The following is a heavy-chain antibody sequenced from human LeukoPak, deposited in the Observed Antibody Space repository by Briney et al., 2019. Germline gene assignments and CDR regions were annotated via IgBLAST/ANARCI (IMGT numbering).Heavy chain of an antibody. CDR3: AKSLYGSGSYYNWFDP. CDR2: IYYSGST. D-gene: IGHD3-10*01. CDR1: GGSISSYY. V-gene: IGHV4-59*12. Sequence: SETLSLTCTVSGGSISSYYWSWIRQPPGKGLEWIGYIYYSGSTNYNPSLKSRVSISVDTSKNQFSLKLSSVTAADTAVYYCAKSLYGSGSYYNWFDPWGQGTLVTVSS. J-gene: IGHJ5*02.